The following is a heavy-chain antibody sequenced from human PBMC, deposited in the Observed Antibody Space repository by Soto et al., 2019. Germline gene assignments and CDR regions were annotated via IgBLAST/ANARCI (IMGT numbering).Heavy chain of an antibody. D-gene: IGHD1-26*01. CDR1: GFTFSSYG. J-gene: IGHJ4*02. V-gene: IGHV3-33*01. CDR3: ATSGSYRSRVDY. Sequence: QVQLVESGGGVVQPGRSLRLSCAASGFTFSSYGMHWVRQAPGKGLEWVAVIWYDGSNKYYADSVKGRFTISRDNSKNTLYRQMNSLRAEDTAVYYCATSGSYRSRVDYWGQGTLVTVSS. CDR2: IWYDGSNK.